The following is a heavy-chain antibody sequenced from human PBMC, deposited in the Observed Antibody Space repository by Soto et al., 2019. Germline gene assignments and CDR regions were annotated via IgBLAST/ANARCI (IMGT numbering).Heavy chain of an antibody. D-gene: IGHD1-26*01. CDR2: IISSSSYI. J-gene: IGHJ4*02. V-gene: IGHV3-21*01. CDR3: ARSGVVGATGGY. Sequence: WGPLRLSCEASGFTFSSYSMNWVRQAPGKGLEWVSSIISSSSYIYYADSVKGRFTISRDNAKNSLYLQMNSLRAEDTAVYYCARSGVVGATGGYWGQGTLVTVSS. CDR1: GFTFSSYS.